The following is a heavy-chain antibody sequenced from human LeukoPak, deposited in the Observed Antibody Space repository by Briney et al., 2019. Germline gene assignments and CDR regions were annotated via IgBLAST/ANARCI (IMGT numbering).Heavy chain of an antibody. V-gene: IGHV3-30*02. CDR1: GFTFSSYG. CDR3: ATRREDYDFWSGYCFDY. CDR2: IRYDGSNK. Sequence: GGSLRLSCAASGFTFSSYGMHWVRQAPGKGLEWVAFIRYDGSNKYYADSVKGRFTISRDNSKNTLYLQMNSLRAEDTAVYYCATRREDYDFWSGYCFDYWGQGTLVTVSS. J-gene: IGHJ4*02. D-gene: IGHD3-3*01.